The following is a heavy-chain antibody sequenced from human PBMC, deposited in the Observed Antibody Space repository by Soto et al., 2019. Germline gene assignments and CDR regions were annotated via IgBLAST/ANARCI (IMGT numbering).Heavy chain of an antibody. J-gene: IGHJ4*02. Sequence: PSETLSLTCTVSGGSISSYYWNWIRQPAGKGLEWIGRIYSRGSTNYNPSLKSRVTMSVDTSKNQFSLKLNSVTAADTAVYYCARAARLPALRGHLDYWRRRTLVIVSS. CDR1: GGSISSYY. D-gene: IGHD4-17*01. CDR3: ARAARLPALRGHLDY. CDR2: IYSRGST. V-gene: IGHV4-4*07.